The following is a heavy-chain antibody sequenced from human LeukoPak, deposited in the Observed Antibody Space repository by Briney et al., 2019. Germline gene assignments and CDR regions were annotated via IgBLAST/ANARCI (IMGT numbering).Heavy chain of an antibody. V-gene: IGHV1-18*01. Sequence: VASVKVSCKASGYPFTTYGINWVRQAPGQGLEWMGWINTYNGDTNYAQKFQGRVTMTTDTSTSTVYIELRSLTSDDTAAYYCARVGYCSHGSCLRLDWYFDLWGRGTLVTVSS. CDR1: GYPFTTYG. D-gene: IGHD2-15*01. CDR3: ARVGYCSHGSCLRLDWYFDL. J-gene: IGHJ2*01. CDR2: INTYNGDT.